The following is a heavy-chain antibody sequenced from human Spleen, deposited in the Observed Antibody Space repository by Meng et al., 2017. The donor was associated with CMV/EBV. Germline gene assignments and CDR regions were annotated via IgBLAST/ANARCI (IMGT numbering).Heavy chain of an antibody. D-gene: IGHD5-18*01. V-gene: IGHV6-1*01. J-gene: IGHJ5*02. Sequence: SCAISGDSVSSNSAAWNWIRQSPSRGLEWLGRTLYRSKWYSDYAVSVKSRITINPDTSKNQFSLQLNSVTPEDTAVYYCARGDSYGLPSFDPWGQGTLGTVSS. CDR1: GDSVSSNSAA. CDR3: ARGDSYGLPSFDP. CDR2: TLYRSKWYS.